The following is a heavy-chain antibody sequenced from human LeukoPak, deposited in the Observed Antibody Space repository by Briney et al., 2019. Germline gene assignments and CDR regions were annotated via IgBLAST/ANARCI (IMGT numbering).Heavy chain of an antibody. V-gene: IGHV4-4*07. J-gene: IGHJ4*02. CDR1: GGSISSYY. D-gene: IGHD3-3*01. CDR3: ARTPPGERYYDFWSGYPIHFDY. Sequence: SETLSLTCTVSGGSISSYYWSWIRQPAGKGLEWIGRISTSGGTNYNPSLKSRVTISVDTSKNQFSLKLSSVTAADTAVYYCARTPPGERYYDFWSGYPIHFDYWGQGTLVTVSS. CDR2: ISTSGGT.